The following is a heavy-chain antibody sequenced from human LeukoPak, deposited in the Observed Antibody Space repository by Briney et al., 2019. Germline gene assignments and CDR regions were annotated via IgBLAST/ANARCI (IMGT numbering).Heavy chain of an antibody. CDR1: GYIFTSYA. J-gene: IGHJ4*02. V-gene: IGHV7-4-1*02. D-gene: IGHD2-2*01. CDR3: ARSVPSIVVVPAAMWGQTKPLDY. Sequence: ASVKVSCKASGYIFTSYAMNWVRQAPGQGLEWMGWINTNTGNPTYAQGFTGRFVFSLDTSVSTAYLQISSLKAEDTAVYYCARSVPSIVVVPAAMWGQTKPLDYWGQGTLVTVSS. CDR2: INTNTGNP.